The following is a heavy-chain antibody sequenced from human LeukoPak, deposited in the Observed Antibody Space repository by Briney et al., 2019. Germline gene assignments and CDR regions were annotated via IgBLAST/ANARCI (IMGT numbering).Heavy chain of an antibody. CDR1: GYSFVGYG. D-gene: IGHD6-13*01. J-gene: IGHJ4*02. CDR3: AREHSSSWDQFDY. V-gene: IGHV1-18*01. CDR2: FNPENGNT. Sequence: ASVKVSCKASGYSFVGYGTTWVRRAPGQGLEWMGWFNPENGNTNYAQKVQGRVTMTADTSTSTSYMELRSLRSDDTAVYYCAREHSSSWDQFDYWGQGTLVTVSS.